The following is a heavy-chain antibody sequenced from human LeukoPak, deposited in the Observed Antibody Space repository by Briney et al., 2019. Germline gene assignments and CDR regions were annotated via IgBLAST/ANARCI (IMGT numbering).Heavy chain of an antibody. CDR1: GYSIRSGYY. CDR3: ARESVVYAHDY. V-gene: IGHV4-38-2*02. D-gene: IGHD2-8*02. J-gene: IGHJ4*02. Sequence: KPSETLSLTCTVSGYSIRSGYYWGWIRQSPGKGLEWMGNMYHSGSTYYNPSLKSRVTISKDTSKNQFSLKLSSLTAADTAVYYCARESVVYAHDYWGQGTLVTVSS. CDR2: MYHSGST.